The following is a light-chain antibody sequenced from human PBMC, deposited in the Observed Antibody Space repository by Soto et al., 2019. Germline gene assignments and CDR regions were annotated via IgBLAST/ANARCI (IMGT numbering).Light chain of an antibody. V-gene: IGKV3-15*01. CDR3: QQSSNWPYT. CDR1: QSVSDN. J-gene: IGKJ2*01. Sequence: EVVMTQSPATLSVSPGERVTLFCRASQSVSDNLAWYQQKPGQAPRLLIYGASTRATTIPARFSGSGSGTDFTLTISSLQSEDFAVYYCQQSSNWPYTFGQGTKLDIK. CDR2: GAS.